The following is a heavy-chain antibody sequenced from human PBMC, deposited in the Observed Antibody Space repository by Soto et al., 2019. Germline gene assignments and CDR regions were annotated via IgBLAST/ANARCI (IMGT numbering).Heavy chain of an antibody. D-gene: IGHD6-13*01. J-gene: IGHJ4*02. CDR3: ARETSSWSLDY. CDR2: SNSDGRST. Sequence: PGGSLRLYCAASGFTFSTYWMHWVRQAPGKGLVWVSRSNSDGRSTGHADSVKGRFTISRDNAKNTLYLQMNSLRVEDTAVYYCARETSSWSLDYWGQGMLVTVSS. CDR1: GFTFSTYW. V-gene: IGHV3-74*01.